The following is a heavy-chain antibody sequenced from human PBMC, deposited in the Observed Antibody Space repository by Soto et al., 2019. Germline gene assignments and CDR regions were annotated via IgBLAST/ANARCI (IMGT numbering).Heavy chain of an antibody. CDR3: AVEAQCRSVDCPGAFDI. Sequence: EVQLVESGGGVAKPGGSLRLSCEASGFSFTDVWMTWVRQAPGKGREWVGRIKRKMDGETTKYAAPVKGRCSISRDDSKNTLFLQMNRLNSEDTAVYFCAVEAQCRSVDCPGAFDIWGQGTMVTVSS. CDR2: IKRKMDGETT. V-gene: IGHV3-15*01. CDR1: GFSFTDVW. D-gene: IGHD2-2*01. J-gene: IGHJ3*02.